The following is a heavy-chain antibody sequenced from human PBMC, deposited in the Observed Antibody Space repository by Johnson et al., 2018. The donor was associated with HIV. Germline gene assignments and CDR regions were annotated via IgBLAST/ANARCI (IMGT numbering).Heavy chain of an antibody. V-gene: IGHV3-30*18. Sequence: QVQLVESGGGVVRPGGSLRLSCAASGFTFSYYYMTWIRQAPGKGLEWVAVISYDGSNKYYADSMKGRLTISRDNSKNTLYLQMSSLRADDTAVYYCAKGQVARGPLDIWGQGTMVTVSS. J-gene: IGHJ3*02. CDR3: AKGQVARGPLDI. CDR2: ISYDGSNK. CDR1: GFTFSYYY. D-gene: IGHD2-15*01.